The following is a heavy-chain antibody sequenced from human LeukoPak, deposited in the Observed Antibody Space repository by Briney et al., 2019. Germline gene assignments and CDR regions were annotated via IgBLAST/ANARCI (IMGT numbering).Heavy chain of an antibody. CDR1: GGSISSGDYY. V-gene: IGHV4-30-4*01. D-gene: IGHD3-3*01. CDR3: ASSYDFWSGYPLLDY. CDR2: IYYSGST. Sequence: PSETLSLTCTVSGGSISSGDYYWSWICQPPGKGLEWIGYIYYSGSTYYNPSLKSRVTISVDTSKNQFSLKLSSVTAADTAVYYCASSYDFWSGYPLLDYWGQGTLVTVSS. J-gene: IGHJ4*02.